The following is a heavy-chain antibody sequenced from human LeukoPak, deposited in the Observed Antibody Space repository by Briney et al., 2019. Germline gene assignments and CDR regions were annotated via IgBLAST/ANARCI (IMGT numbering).Heavy chain of an antibody. CDR1: GGSISSYY. Sequence: SETLSLTCTVSGGSISSYYWSWIRQPPGKGLEWIGYIYYSGSTNYNPSLKSRVTISVDTSKNQFSLKLSSVTAADTAVYYCARHLYGSGSFHWYFDLWGRGTLVTVSS. J-gene: IGHJ2*01. V-gene: IGHV4-59*08. CDR3: ARHLYGSGSFHWYFDL. D-gene: IGHD3-10*01. CDR2: IYYSGST.